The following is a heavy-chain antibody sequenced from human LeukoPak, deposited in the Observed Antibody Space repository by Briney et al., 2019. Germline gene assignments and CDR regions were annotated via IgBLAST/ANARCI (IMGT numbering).Heavy chain of an antibody. CDR3: ARNNIGNGGWTGFGY. J-gene: IGHJ4*02. CDR2: INPSDGRP. CDR1: GDTFTIQR. Sequence: ASVKVSCKAPGDTFTIQRIAWVRQAPGHGLEWMGIINPSDGRPTYGQMFQGRLTMTRDTSTSTVYMELSSLRSEDTAVYYCARNNIGNGGWTGFGYWGQGTLVTVSS. D-gene: IGHD3/OR15-3a*01. V-gene: IGHV1-46*01.